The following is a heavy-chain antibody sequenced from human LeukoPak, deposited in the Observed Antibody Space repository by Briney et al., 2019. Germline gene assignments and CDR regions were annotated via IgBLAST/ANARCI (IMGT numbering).Heavy chain of an antibody. V-gene: IGHV3-66*01. CDR2: IYSDGST. Sequence: GGSLRLSCAASGFIVSTNYMTWVRQAPRKGLEWVSIIYSDGSTYYADSVKGRFTISIDNSKNTLYLQMNSLGAEDTDVYYCARDRFNGMDVWGQGTTVTVSS. D-gene: IGHD3-3*01. CDR3: ARDRFNGMDV. J-gene: IGHJ6*02. CDR1: GFIVSTNY.